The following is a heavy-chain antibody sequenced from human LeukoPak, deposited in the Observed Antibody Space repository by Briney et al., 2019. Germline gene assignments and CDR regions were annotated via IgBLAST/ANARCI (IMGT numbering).Heavy chain of an antibody. CDR1: GFTLRSYW. V-gene: IGHV3-74*01. D-gene: IGHD5-18*01. J-gene: IGHJ4*02. Sequence: GGSLRLSCAASGFTLRSYWMHWVRQAPGKGLVWVSRIDRDGSSTSYADSVKGRLTISRDNAKNSLSLQMNSLRAEDTAVYYCARDLRGSYGYDYWGQGTLVTVSS. CDR3: ARDLRGSYGYDY. CDR2: IDRDGSST.